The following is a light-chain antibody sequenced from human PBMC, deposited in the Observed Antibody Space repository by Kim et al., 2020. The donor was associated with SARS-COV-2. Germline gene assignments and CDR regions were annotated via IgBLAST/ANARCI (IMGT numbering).Light chain of an antibody. CDR3: QQFDDAPYT. Sequence: DIQMTQSPSSLSASVGDRVTITCQASHDISNYLNWYQQKAGKAPNLLISDASKLQTGVPSRFSGTGFGTDFTLTIRSLQPEDIATYYCQQFDDAPYTFGQGTKLEI. J-gene: IGKJ2*01. CDR2: DAS. CDR1: HDISNY. V-gene: IGKV1-33*01.